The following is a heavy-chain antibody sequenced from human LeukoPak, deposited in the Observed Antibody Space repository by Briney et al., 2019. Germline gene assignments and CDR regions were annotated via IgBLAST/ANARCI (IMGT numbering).Heavy chain of an antibody. V-gene: IGHV3-49*04. CDR3: NRYSSSWYNSDY. CDR1: GFTFGDYA. D-gene: IGHD6-13*01. J-gene: IGHJ4*02. CDR2: IRSITYGGTT. Sequence: PVRSLRLSCTASGFTFGDYAMSWVRQAPGKGLGWVGFIRSITYGGTTEYAASVKRRFTISRNDSKPITYLQMNSLKTEDTAVYYCNRYSSSWYNSDYWGQGTLVTVSS.